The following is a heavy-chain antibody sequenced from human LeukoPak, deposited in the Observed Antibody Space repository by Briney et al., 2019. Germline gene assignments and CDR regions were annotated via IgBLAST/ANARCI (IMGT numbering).Heavy chain of an antibody. CDR3: ARGYCSSTSCYVRDYYGLDV. Sequence: GGSLRLSCAASGFTVSSNYMSWVRQAPGKGLEWVSLIYTGGGTYYADSVKGRFTISRVNSKNTLYLQMNGLRADDTAVYYCARGYCSSTSCYVRDYYGLDVWGQGTTVTVSS. CDR1: GFTVSSNY. CDR2: IYTGGGT. V-gene: IGHV3-53*01. J-gene: IGHJ6*02. D-gene: IGHD2-2*01.